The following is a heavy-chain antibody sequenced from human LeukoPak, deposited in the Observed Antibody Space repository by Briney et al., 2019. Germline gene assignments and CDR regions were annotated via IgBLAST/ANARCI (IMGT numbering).Heavy chain of an antibody. Sequence: SETLSLTCTVSGGSINNYYWSWIRQPAGKGLEWIGRIYTRGSTNYNPSLKSRVTMSVDTSKNQFSLKLSSVTAADTAVYYCTRGRYCSADICSGGDAFDIWGQGTMVSVSS. V-gene: IGHV4-4*07. D-gene: IGHD2-15*01. CDR2: IYTRGST. CDR3: TRGRYCSADICSGGDAFDI. CDR1: GGSINNYY. J-gene: IGHJ3*02.